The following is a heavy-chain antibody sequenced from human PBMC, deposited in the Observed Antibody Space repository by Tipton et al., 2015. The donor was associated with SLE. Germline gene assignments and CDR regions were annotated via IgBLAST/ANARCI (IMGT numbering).Heavy chain of an antibody. CDR2: VYHTGNT. J-gene: IGHJ4*01. V-gene: IGHV4-30-4*01. Sequence: TLSLTCTVSGGSLSSADYYWNWIRQPPGKGLEWIGTVYHTGNTYYNPSLKSRVTMSVDTSKNQFSLKLNSVTAADTAVYYCAKNSGSYYFDDWGQGTLVTVSS. D-gene: IGHD3-10*01. CDR3: AKNSGSYYFDD. CDR1: GGSLSSADYY.